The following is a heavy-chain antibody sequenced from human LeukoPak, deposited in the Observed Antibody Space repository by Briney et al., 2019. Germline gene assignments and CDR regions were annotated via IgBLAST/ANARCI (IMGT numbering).Heavy chain of an antibody. CDR3: ARHYCSSTSCPFDP. D-gene: IGHD2-2*01. CDR2: IWSDGSNK. Sequence: GGSLRLSCVASGFTLSTYGIHWVRQAPGKGLEWVAVIWSDGSNKYYGDSVKGRFTISRDNSKNTLYLQMNSLRAEDTAVYYCARHYCSSTSCPFDPWGQGTLVTVSS. V-gene: IGHV3-33*01. J-gene: IGHJ5*02. CDR1: GFTLSTYG.